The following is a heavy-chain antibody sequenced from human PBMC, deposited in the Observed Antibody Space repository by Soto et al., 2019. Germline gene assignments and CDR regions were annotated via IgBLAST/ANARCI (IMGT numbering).Heavy chain of an antibody. D-gene: IGHD3-16*02. J-gene: IGHJ4*02. CDR2: IYYSGST. V-gene: IGHV4-61*08. CDR1: GGSISSGDYY. CDR3: ASRPPTFGGVIVYFDY. Sequence: ETLSLTCAVSGGSISSGDYYWSWIRQPPGKGLEWIGSIYYSGSTNSNPSLKSRVIISVDTSKNQFSLKLSSVTAADTAVYYCASRPPTFGGVIVYFDYWGQGTLVTVSS.